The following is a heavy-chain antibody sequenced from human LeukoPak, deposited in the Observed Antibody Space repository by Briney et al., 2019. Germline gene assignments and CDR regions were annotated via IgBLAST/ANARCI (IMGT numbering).Heavy chain of an antibody. V-gene: IGHV3-23*01. D-gene: IGHD4-17*01. CDR1: GFTFSSHD. J-gene: IGHJ4*02. CDR2: ISRQSGAST. CDR3: SKKGQNGDYGKPD. Sequence: PGGSLRLSCAASGFTFSSHDMYWVRQAPGKGLECVASISRQSGASTYYAASVKGRFTISRDNSRSTLYLEMNSLRADDTAVYYCSKKGQNGDYGKPDWGQGTLVTVSS.